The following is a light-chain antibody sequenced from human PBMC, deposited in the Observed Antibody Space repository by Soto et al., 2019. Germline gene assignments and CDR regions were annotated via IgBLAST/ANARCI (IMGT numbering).Light chain of an antibody. J-gene: IGKJ1*01. V-gene: IGKV3-11*01. CDR1: QSVSSY. CDR2: DAS. CDR3: QQRSNWPSWT. Sequence: EIVLTQSPATLSLSPGERATLSCRASQSVSSYLAWYQQKPGXAPSLLIYDASNRATGIPARFGGSGSATDVTLTISSLEPEDFEVYYCQQRSNWPSWTFGQGTKVDIK.